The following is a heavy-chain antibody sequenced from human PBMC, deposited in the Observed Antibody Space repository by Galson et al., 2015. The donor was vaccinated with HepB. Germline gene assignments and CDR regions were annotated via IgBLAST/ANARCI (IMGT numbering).Heavy chain of an antibody. CDR2: IWYDGSEK. CDR1: GFTFSSYG. J-gene: IGHJ4*02. Sequence: SLRLSCAASGFTFSSYGMHWVRQAPGKGLEWVAVIWYDGSEKYYADPVKGRFTISRDNSKNTLYLQMNSLRAEDTAVYYCARVKRNITMFRGFIDPAPLDYWGQGTLLTVSS. D-gene: IGHD3-10*01. V-gene: IGHV3-33*01. CDR3: ARVKRNITMFRGFIDPAPLDY.